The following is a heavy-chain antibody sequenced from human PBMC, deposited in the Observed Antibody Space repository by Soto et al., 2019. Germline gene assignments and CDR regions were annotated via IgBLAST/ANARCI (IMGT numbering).Heavy chain of an antibody. CDR1: GGSIRSGGYY. Sequence: QVQLQESGPGLVKPSQTLSLTCTVSGGSIRSGGYYWSWIRQHPGKGLEWIGYIYYSGSTYYNPSLKSRVTISVDTSKNQFSLKLSSVTAADTAVYYCARSAQYVGDNWYFDLWGRGTLVTVSS. D-gene: IGHD3-16*01. V-gene: IGHV4-31*03. CDR3: ARSAQYVGDNWYFDL. J-gene: IGHJ2*01. CDR2: IYYSGST.